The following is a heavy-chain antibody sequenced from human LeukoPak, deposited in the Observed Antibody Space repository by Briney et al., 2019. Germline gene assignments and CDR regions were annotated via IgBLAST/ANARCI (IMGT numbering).Heavy chain of an antibody. CDR1: GGSISIYY. D-gene: IGHD3-22*01. CDR2: IYTSGST. V-gene: IGHV4-4*07. Sequence: SETLSLTCTVSGGSISIYYWSWIRQPAGKGLERIGRIYTSGSTKYNPSLKSRVTMSVDTSKNQFSLKLSSVTAADTAVYYCARDPPPHDSSGYWPWGQGTLVTVSS. J-gene: IGHJ5*02. CDR3: ARDPPPHDSSGYWP.